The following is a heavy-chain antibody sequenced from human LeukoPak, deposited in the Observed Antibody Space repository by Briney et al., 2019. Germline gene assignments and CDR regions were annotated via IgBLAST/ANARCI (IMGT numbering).Heavy chain of an antibody. D-gene: IGHD3-3*01. CDR2: INPNSGGT. J-gene: IGHJ5*02. V-gene: IGHV1-2*06. CDR3: AREPYYDTNWSDP. CDR1: GYTFTGYY. Sequence: ASVKVSCKASGYTFTGYYMHWVRQAPGQGLEWMGRINPNSGGTNYAQKFQGRVTMTRDTSISTAYMELSRLRSDDTAVYYCAREPYYDTNWSDPWGQGTLVTVSS.